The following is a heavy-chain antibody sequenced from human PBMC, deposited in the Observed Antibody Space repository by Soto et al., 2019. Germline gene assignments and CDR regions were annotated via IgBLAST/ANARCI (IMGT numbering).Heavy chain of an antibody. CDR2: IYYSGYT. J-gene: IGHJ4*02. Sequence: QVQLQESGPGLVKPSETLSLTCAVSGGSISGYDWSWIRQPPGKRLEWIGYIYYSGYTNYNPSLKSRVTISVDRSKNQFSLELRSLTASDTAVYYCARDSVGSGYDWGQGTLVTVSS. D-gene: IGHD5-12*01. V-gene: IGHV4-59*01. CDR3: ARDSVGSGYD. CDR1: GGSISGYD.